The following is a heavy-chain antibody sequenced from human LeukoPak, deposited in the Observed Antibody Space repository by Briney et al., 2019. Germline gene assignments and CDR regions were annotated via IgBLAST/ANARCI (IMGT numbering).Heavy chain of an antibody. D-gene: IGHD1-26*01. Sequence: PSETLSLTCGVSGYAIRSGYYWSWIRQPPGKGLEWIGEINHSGSTNYNPSLKSRVTISVDTSKNQFSLKLSSVTAADTAVYYCARVGIVDLYYFDYWGQGTLVTVSS. CDR2: INHSGST. J-gene: IGHJ4*02. CDR3: ARVGIVDLYYFDY. CDR1: GYAIRSGYY. V-gene: IGHV4-34*01.